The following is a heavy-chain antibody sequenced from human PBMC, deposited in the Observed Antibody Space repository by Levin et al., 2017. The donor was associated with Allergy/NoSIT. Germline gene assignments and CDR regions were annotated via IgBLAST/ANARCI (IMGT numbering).Heavy chain of an antibody. V-gene: IGHV4-59*01. Sequence: SQTLSLPCIVSGASIRSYHWSWIRPPPGKGLEWIGYIYYSGSTNYNPSLKSRVTMSVDTSRNQFSLTLNSVTAADTAVYYCARDRVVASSGTYYYYGMAVWGQGTTVTVSS. CDR3: ARDRVVASSGTYYYYGMAV. D-gene: IGHD2-15*01. CDR1: GASIRSYH. CDR2: IYYSGST. J-gene: IGHJ6*02.